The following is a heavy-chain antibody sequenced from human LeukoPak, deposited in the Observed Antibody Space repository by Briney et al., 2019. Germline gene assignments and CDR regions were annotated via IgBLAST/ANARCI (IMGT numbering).Heavy chain of an antibody. CDR2: ISNYNGNT. CDR1: GYTFTRYG. V-gene: IGHV1-18*01. J-gene: IGHJ4*02. D-gene: IGHD6-13*01. CDR3: ARVGAAPGHFDY. Sequence: ASVKVSCKASGYTFTRYGITWVRQAPGQGLEWMGWISNYNGNTNHAQKLQGRVTMTTDTSTSTAYMELRSLRSDDTAVYYCARVGAAPGHFDYWGQGTQPTVSS.